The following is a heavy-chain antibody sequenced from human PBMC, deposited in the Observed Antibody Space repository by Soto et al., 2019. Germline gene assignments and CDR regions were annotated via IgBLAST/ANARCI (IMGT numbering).Heavy chain of an antibody. V-gene: IGHV4-34*01. CDR3: ALGLVVVAATGAWFDP. CDR2: INHSGST. D-gene: IGHD2-15*01. J-gene: IGHJ5*02. Sequence: SETLSLTCAVYGGSFSGYYWSWIRQPPGKGLEWIGEINHSGSTNYNPSLKSRVTISVDTSKNQFSLKLSSVTAADTAVYYCALGLVVVAATGAWFDPWGQGTLVTVSS. CDR1: GGSFSGYY.